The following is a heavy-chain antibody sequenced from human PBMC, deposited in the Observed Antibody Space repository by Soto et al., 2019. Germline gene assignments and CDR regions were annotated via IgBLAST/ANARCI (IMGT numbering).Heavy chain of an antibody. J-gene: IGHJ3*02. CDR1: GFTLSAYW. V-gene: IGHV3-7*05. CDR2: INRDGSKK. D-gene: IGHD6-13*01. CDR3: ARDVSPGISSLYLDAFDI. Sequence: EVQREESGGDLVQPGGSLRLSCAASGFTLSAYWTTWVRQAPGKGLEWVANINRDGSKKSYLDSVRGRFTISRDNVGNSLYLRMDSLRADDTALYHCARDVSPGISSLYLDAFDIWGQGTMVTVSS.